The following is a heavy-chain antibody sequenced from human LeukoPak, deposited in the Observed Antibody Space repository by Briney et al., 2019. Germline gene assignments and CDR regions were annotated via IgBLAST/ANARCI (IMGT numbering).Heavy chain of an antibody. Sequence: ASVTVSFKASGYTFTSYGISWVRQAPGQGLEWMGWISAYNGNTNYAQKLQGRVTMTTDTSTSTAYMELRSLRSDDTAVYYCAREVGAFYAFDIWGQGTMVTVSS. CDR1: GYTFTSYG. V-gene: IGHV1-18*01. CDR2: ISAYNGNT. J-gene: IGHJ3*02. D-gene: IGHD1-26*01. CDR3: AREVGAFYAFDI.